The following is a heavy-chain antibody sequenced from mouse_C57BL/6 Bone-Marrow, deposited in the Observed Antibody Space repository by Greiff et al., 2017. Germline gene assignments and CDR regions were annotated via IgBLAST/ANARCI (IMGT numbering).Heavy chain of an antibody. J-gene: IGHJ2*01. V-gene: IGHV6-6*01. D-gene: IGHD1-1*01. CDR2: IRNKANNHAT. Sequence: EVQRVESGGGLVQPGGSMKLSCAASGFTFSDAWMDWVRQSPEKGLEWVAEIRNKANNHATYYAESVKGRFTISRDDSKSSVYLQMNSLRAEDTGIYYRTRRTVDGSSLYWGQGTTLTVSS. CDR3: TRRTVDGSSLY. CDR1: GFTFSDAW.